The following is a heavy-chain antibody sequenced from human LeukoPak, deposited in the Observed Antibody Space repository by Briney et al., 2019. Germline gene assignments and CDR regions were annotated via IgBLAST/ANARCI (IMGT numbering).Heavy chain of an antibody. J-gene: IGHJ4*02. CDR2: IWNDGSNK. CDR1: GFTFSSYG. Sequence: GGSLRLSCAASGFTFSSYGMHWVRQAPGKGLEWVAVIWNDGSNKYYADSVKGRLTISRDNSKNTLYLQMNSLRAEDTAVYYCASGENLGYCSSTSCYSLDYWGQGTLVTVSS. CDR3: ASGENLGYCSSTSCYSLDY. V-gene: IGHV3-33*01. D-gene: IGHD2-2*02.